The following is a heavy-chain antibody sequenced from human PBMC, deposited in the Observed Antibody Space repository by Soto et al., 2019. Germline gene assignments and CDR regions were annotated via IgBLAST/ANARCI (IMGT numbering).Heavy chain of an antibody. CDR3: VRGGSNYAS. CDR2: IKPDESEK. V-gene: IGHV3-7*01. D-gene: IGHD4-4*01. Sequence: EVQLVESGGGLVQPGGSLRLSCTASGFTFSDSWMTWVRQAPGKGLEWVARIKPDESEKKYADSVKGRFSISRDNAKKSMYLQMDSLRGEDKAVYYCVRGGSNYASWGQGTLVTVSS. J-gene: IGHJ5*02. CDR1: GFTFSDSW.